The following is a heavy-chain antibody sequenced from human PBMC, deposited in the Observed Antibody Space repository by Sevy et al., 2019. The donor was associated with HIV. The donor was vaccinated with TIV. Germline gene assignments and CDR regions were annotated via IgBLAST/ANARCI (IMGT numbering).Heavy chain of an antibody. CDR1: GGTFSSYA. Sequence: ASVKVSCKASGGTFSSYAISWVRQAPGQWLEWMGGIIPVFGTANCAQKFQGRVTITADESTSTAYMELSSLRSEDTAVYYCARVRTAVAAHYYYYGMDVWGQGTTVTVSS. J-gene: IGHJ6*02. V-gene: IGHV1-69*13. CDR2: IIPVFGTA. CDR3: ARVRTAVAAHYYYYGMDV. D-gene: IGHD6-19*01.